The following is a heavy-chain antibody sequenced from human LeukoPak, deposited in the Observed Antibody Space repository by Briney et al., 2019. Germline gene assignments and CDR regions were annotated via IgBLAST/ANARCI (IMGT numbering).Heavy chain of an antibody. Sequence: GGSLRLSCAASGFTFSSYAMNWVRQAPGKGLEWVSGISGSGGSTNYVDSVKGRFTISRDNSKNTLYLQMNSLRAEDTAVYHCAKGALGYCSGGSCPIPFDYWGQGTLVTVSS. CDR1: GFTFSSYA. D-gene: IGHD2-15*01. CDR2: ISGSGGST. CDR3: AKGALGYCSGGSCPIPFDY. J-gene: IGHJ4*02. V-gene: IGHV3-23*01.